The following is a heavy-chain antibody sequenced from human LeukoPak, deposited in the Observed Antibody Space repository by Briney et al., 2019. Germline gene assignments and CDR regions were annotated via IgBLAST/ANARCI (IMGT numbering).Heavy chain of an antibody. CDR1: GVSISSYY. D-gene: IGHD2-15*01. J-gene: IGHJ4*02. CDR2: IYYSGNT. V-gene: IGHV4-59*12. Sequence: SETLSLTCTVSGVSISSYYWSWIRQPPGKGLEWIGYIYYSGNTNYNPSLKSRVTMSVDTSKNQFSVRLTSVAAADTAVYYCARAAYCSGASCYFDYWGQGTLVTVSS. CDR3: ARAAYCSGASCYFDY.